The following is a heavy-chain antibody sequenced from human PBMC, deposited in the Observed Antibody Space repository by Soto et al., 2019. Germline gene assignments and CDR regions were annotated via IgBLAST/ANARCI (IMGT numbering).Heavy chain of an antibody. CDR1: GFTFSSYS. V-gene: IGHV3-21*01. Sequence: GASVKVSCAASGFTFSSYSMNWVRQAPGKGLEWVSSISSSSSYIYYADSVKGRFTISRDNAKNSLYLQMNSLRAEDTAVYYCARSLVVVPAAIDAFDIWGQGTMVTVSS. J-gene: IGHJ3*02. CDR2: ISSSSSYI. D-gene: IGHD2-2*01. CDR3: ARSLVVVPAAIDAFDI.